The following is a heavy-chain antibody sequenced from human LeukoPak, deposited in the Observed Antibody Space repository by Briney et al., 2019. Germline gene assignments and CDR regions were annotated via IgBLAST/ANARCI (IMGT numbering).Heavy chain of an antibody. Sequence: SCAAXGFTFSSYSMNWVRQAPGKGLEGVSSISSSSSYIYYADSVKGRFTIYRENAKNSLYLQMNSLRAEDTAVYYCARDHWVGATTSAFDIWGQGTMVTVSS. CDR3: ARDHWVGATTSAFDI. V-gene: IGHV3-21*01. CDR1: GFTFSSYS. D-gene: IGHD1-26*01. CDR2: ISSSSSYI. J-gene: IGHJ3*02.